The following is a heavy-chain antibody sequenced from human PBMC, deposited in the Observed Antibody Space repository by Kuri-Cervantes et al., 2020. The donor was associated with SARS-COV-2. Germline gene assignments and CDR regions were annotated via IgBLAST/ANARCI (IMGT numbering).Heavy chain of an antibody. D-gene: IGHD1-26*01. J-gene: IGHJ6*03. Sequence: SVKVSCKASGGTFSSYAISWVRQAPGQGLEWMGGIIPIFGTANYAQKFQGRVTITTDESTSTAYMELSSLRSEDRAVYYCARDIVEWETTDYYMDVWGKGTTVTVSS. CDR3: ARDIVEWETTDYYMDV. CDR2: IIPIFGTA. CDR1: GGTFSSYA. V-gene: IGHV1-69*05.